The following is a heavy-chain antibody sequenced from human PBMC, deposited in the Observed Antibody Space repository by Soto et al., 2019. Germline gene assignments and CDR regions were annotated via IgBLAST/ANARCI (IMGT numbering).Heavy chain of an antibody. CDR3: ARGPSIAAAGQRNYYYYYGMDV. CDR2: IIPIFGTA. CDR1: GGTFSSYA. Sequence: SVKVSCKASGGTFSSYAISWVRQAPGQGLEWMGGIIPIFGTANYAQKFQGRVTITADKSTSTAYMELSSLRSEDTAVYYCARGPSIAAAGQRNYYYYYGMDVWGQGTTVTVSS. V-gene: IGHV1-69*06. J-gene: IGHJ6*02. D-gene: IGHD6-13*01.